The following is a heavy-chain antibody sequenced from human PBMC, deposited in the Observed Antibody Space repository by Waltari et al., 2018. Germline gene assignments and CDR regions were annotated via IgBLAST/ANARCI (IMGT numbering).Heavy chain of an antibody. J-gene: IGHJ5*02. V-gene: IGHV1-69*01. CDR3: ARVGVPRIGENWFDP. CDR1: GGTFSSNA. D-gene: IGHD2-15*01. Sequence: QVQLVQSGAGVMKPGSSVKVSCKASGGTFSSNAISWVRQDAGQGLEWMGGTTPIFCKANYAQKCQGRVTVTADESTNTAYMELSSVRSEDTSVYYGARVGVPRIGENWFDPWGKGTLVTVSS. CDR2: TTPIFCKA.